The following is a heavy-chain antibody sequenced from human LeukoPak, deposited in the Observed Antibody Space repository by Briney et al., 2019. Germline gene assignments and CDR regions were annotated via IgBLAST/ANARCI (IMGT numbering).Heavy chain of an antibody. CDR2: INPSGDST. V-gene: IGHV1-46*01. Sequence: GASVKVSCKASGYTFTSYYMHWVRQAPGQGLEWMGIINPSGDSTSYAQKFQGRVTMTRDTSTTTVYMNLRSLRSEDTAVYYCAGGRYYTDTSGFSPLDPWGQGTLVTVSS. J-gene: IGHJ5*02. CDR3: AGGRYYTDTSGFSPLDP. D-gene: IGHD3-22*01. CDR1: GYTFTSYY.